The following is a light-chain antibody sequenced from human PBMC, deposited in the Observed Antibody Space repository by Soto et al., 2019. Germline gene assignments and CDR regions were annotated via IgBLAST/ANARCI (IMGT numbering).Light chain of an antibody. CDR3: QPYKNWPPIT. V-gene: IGKV3-15*01. CDR2: GAS. J-gene: IGKJ5*01. CDR1: QSVSSN. Sequence: EIVMTQSPATLSVSPGERATLSCRASQSVSSNLAWYQQKPGQAPSLLTYGASTRATGIPARFSGSGSGTEFTLTISSLQSEDFAVYYCQPYKNWPPITFGQGARLEIK.